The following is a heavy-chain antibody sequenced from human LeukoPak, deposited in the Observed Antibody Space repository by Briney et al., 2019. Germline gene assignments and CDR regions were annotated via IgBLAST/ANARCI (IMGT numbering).Heavy chain of an antibody. V-gene: IGHV3-21*01. D-gene: IGHD6-19*01. CDR3: ARARYSSGPNAFDI. CDR2: ISSSSSYI. J-gene: IGHJ3*02. CDR1: GFTFSSYS. Sequence: GGSLRLSCAAPGFTFSSYSMNWVRQAPGKGLEWVSSISSSSSYIYYADSVKGRFTISRDNAKNSLYLQMNSLRAEDTAVYYCARARYSSGPNAFDIWGQGTMVTVSS.